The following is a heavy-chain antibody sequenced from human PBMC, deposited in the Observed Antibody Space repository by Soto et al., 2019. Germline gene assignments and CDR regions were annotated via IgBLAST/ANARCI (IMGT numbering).Heavy chain of an antibody. CDR1: GGTFSSYA. Sequence: QVQLVQSGAEVKKPGSSVKVSCKASGGTFSSYAISWVRQAPGQGLEWMGGIIPIFGTANYAQKFQGRVTITADEATSTAYMELSSLRSEDTAVYYCAREGGSGNFRYYAMDVWGQGTTVTFSS. D-gene: IGHD3-10*01. CDR2: IIPIFGTA. V-gene: IGHV1-69*12. J-gene: IGHJ6*02. CDR3: AREGGSGNFRYYAMDV.